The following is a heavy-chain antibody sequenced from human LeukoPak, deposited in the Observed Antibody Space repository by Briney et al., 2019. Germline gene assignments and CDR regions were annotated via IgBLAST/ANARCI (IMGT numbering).Heavy chain of an antibody. D-gene: IGHD2-2*01. J-gene: IGHJ6*02. CDR1: GGSISSYY. V-gene: IGHV4-59*01. CDR3: ARSISCTSTSCYAPDV. CDR2: IYYTGST. Sequence: SETLSLTCTVSGGSISSYYWSWIRQPPGKGLEWIGYIYYTGSTSYNPSLKSRVTMSIDTSKHQFSLNLSSVTAADTAVYYCARSISCTSTSCYAPDVWGQGTTVTVSS.